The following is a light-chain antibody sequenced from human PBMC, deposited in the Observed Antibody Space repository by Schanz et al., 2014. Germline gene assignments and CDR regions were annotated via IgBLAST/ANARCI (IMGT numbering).Light chain of an antibody. Sequence: QSALTQPPSASGSPGQSVTISCTGTSSDVGGYDYVSWYQQHPGKVPKLMIYEVTKRPSGVPDRFSGSKSGNTASLTISGLQAEDEADYYCSSYTTNSAPGVVFGGGTKLTVL. CDR2: EVT. CDR3: SSYTTNSAPGVV. J-gene: IGLJ2*01. CDR1: SSDVGGYDY. V-gene: IGLV2-8*01.